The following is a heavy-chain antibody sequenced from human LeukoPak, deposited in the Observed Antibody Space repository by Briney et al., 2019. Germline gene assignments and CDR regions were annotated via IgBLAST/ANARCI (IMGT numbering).Heavy chain of an antibody. V-gene: IGHV3-23*01. CDR1: GFTFSNYA. CDR2: VSTSGVDT. Sequence: GGSLRLSCAVSGFTFSNYAMSWVRQAPGKGLEWVSGVSTSGVDTYYADSVKGRFTISRHNSQNTLYLQMNSLRVEDTAVYYCARGYGGNGGLDVWGQGTTVTVSS. CDR3: ARGYGGNGGLDV. J-gene: IGHJ6*02. D-gene: IGHD4-23*01.